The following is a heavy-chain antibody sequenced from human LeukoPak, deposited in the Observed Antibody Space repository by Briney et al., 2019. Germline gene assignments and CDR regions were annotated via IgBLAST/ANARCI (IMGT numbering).Heavy chain of an antibody. J-gene: IGHJ4*02. CDR1: GYTFTGYY. CDR2: INPNNGGT. Sequence: ASVKVSCKASGYTFTGYYIHWVRQAPGQGLEWMGRINPNNGGTNYAQKFQGRVTMTRDTSISTAYMDLSGLRSDDTALYYCASHTSCSPWGQGTLVTVSS. D-gene: IGHD2-2*01. CDR3: ASHTSCSP. V-gene: IGHV1-2*06.